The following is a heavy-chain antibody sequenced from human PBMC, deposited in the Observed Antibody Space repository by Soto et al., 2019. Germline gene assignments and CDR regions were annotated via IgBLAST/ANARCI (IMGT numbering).Heavy chain of an antibody. CDR2: INPSGGST. CDR3: ARSGHGRRDGYNYFDY. V-gene: IGHV1-46*01. D-gene: IGHD5-12*01. J-gene: IGHJ4*02. CDR1: GYTFTSYY. Sequence: ASVKASCKASGYTFTSYYMHWVRQAPGQGLEWMGIINPSGGSTSYAQKFQGRVTMTRDTSTSTVYMELSSLRSEDTAVYYCARSGHGRRDGYNYFDYWGQGTLVTVSS.